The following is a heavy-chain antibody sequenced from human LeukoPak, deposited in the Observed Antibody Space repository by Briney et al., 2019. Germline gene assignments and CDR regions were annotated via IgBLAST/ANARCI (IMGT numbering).Heavy chain of an antibody. J-gene: IGHJ6*02. CDR2: IYYSGST. Sequence: SETLSLTCTVSGGSISSYYWSWIRQPPGKGLEWIGYIYYSGSTNYNPSLKSRVTISVDTSKNQFSLKLSSVTAADTAVYYYARHKGEYYDILTGYYEYYGMDVWGQGTTVTVSS. CDR1: GGSISSYY. CDR3: ARHKGEYYDILTGYYEYYGMDV. D-gene: IGHD3-9*01. V-gene: IGHV4-59*08.